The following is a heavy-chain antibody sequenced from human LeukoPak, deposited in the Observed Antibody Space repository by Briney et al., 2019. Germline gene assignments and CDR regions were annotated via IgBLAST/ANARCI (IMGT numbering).Heavy chain of an antibody. CDR1: EFTFSSYT. Sequence: GGSLRLSCTASEFTFSSYTMNWVRQAPGKGLEWVSSISSTSSYIYYAASVKGRFTISRDNAKNSLYLQMNSLRAEDTAVYYCARDLRGLPFDYWGQGTLVTVSS. J-gene: IGHJ4*02. V-gene: IGHV3-21*01. CDR3: ARDLRGLPFDY. CDR2: ISSTSSYI. D-gene: IGHD3/OR15-3a*01.